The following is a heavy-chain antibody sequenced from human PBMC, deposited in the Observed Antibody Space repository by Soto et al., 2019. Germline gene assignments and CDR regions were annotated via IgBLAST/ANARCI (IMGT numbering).Heavy chain of an antibody. D-gene: IGHD3-3*01. CDR3: AKDAPHYYDFWSGYFYYYYYGMDV. CDR2: ISGSGGST. V-gene: IGHV3-23*01. J-gene: IGHJ6*02. Sequence: GGSLRLSCAASRFTFSSYAMSWVRQAPGKGLEWVSAISGSGGSTYYADSVKGRFTISRDNSKNTLYLQMNSLRAEDTAVYYCAKDAPHYYDFWSGYFYYYYYGMDVWGQGTTVTVSS. CDR1: RFTFSSYA.